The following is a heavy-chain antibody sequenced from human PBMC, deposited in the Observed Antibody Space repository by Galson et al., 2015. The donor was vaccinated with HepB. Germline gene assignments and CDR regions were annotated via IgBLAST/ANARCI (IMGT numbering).Heavy chain of an antibody. D-gene: IGHD6-13*01. Sequence: SLRLSCAASGFTFSDYYMSWIRQAPGKGLEWVSYISSSSSYTNYADSVKGRFTISRDNAKNSLYLQMNSLRAEDTAVYYCARAFIAAAGVGAFDIWGQGTMVTVSS. CDR3: ARAFIAAAGVGAFDI. CDR1: GFTFSDYY. CDR2: ISSSSSYT. J-gene: IGHJ3*02. V-gene: IGHV3-11*06.